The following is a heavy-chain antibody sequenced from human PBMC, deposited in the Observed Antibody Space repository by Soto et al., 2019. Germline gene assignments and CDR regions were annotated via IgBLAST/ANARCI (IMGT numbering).Heavy chain of an antibody. CDR2: ISWNSGSI. J-gene: IGHJ2*01. Sequence: EVQLVESGGGLVQPGRSLRLSCAASGFTFDDYAMHWVRQAPGKGLEWVSSISWNSGSIGYADSVRGRFTISRDNAKNSLFLQMNSLRAEDTAVYYCARGGGNLRVGYFDLWGRGTLVTVSS. D-gene: IGHD1-7*01. CDR3: ARGGGNLRVGYFDL. V-gene: IGHV3-9*01. CDR1: GFTFDDYA.